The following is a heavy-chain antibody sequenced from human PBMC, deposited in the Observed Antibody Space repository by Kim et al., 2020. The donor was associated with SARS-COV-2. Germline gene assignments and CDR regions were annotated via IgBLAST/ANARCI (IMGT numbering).Heavy chain of an antibody. CDR2: INAGNGNT. CDR1: GYTFTSYA. CDR3: ARVGKYYDFWSGSVVDYYYGMDV. V-gene: IGHV1-3*01. Sequence: ASVKVSCKASGYTFTSYAMHWVRQAPGQRLEWMGWINAGNGNTKYSQKFQGRVTITRDTSASTAYMELSSLRSEDTAVYYCARVGKYYDFWSGSVVDYYYGMDVWGQGTTVTVSS. J-gene: IGHJ6*02. D-gene: IGHD3-3*01.